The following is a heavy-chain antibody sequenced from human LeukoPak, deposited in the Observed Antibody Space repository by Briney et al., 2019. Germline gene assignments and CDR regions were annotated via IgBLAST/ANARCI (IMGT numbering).Heavy chain of an antibody. CDR1: GFTFSSYA. CDR3: AKDRSLFHCSGGSCYSAEVDYYYGMDV. D-gene: IGHD2-15*01. J-gene: IGHJ6*02. CDR2: ISGSGGST. V-gene: IGHV3-23*01. Sequence: GGSLRLSCAASGFTFSSYAMSWVRQAPGKGLEWVSAISGSGGSTYYADSVKGRFTISRDNSKNTLYPQMNSLRAEDTAVYYCAKDRSLFHCSGGSCYSAEVDYYYGMDVWGQGTTVTVSS.